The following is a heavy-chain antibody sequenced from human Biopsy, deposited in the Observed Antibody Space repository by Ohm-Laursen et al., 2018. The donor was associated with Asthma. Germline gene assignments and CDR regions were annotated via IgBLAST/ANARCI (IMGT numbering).Heavy chain of an antibody. V-gene: IGHV3-11*01. CDR3: ARDRGIAAAGTEFDY. CDR2: ISSSGSTI. D-gene: IGHD6-13*01. J-gene: IGHJ4*02. Sequence: SLRLSCTASGFTVSRDRMFWVRQAPGKGLEWVSYISSSGSTIYYADSVKGRFTISRDNAKNSLYLQMNSLRAEDTAVYYCARDRGIAAAGTEFDYWGQGTLVTVSS. CDR1: GFTVSRDR.